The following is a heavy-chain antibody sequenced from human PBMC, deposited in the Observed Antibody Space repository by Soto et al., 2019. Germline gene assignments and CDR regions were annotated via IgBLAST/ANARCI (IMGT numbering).Heavy chain of an antibody. V-gene: IGHV1-69*01. J-gene: IGHJ4*02. CDR2: IVPIRRAA. CDR3: VRDSGAKLSSS. Sequence: QVRLVQSGAEVKKTGSSVRVSCKASGGTFSSYRLNWLRQAPGHGLEWVGGIVPIRRAAEYAQGFQGRVTITADETTRTSYMELRSLKSQDTAVYYCVRDSGAKLSSSWGQGTLVTVSS. CDR1: GGTFSSYR. D-gene: IGHD6-13*01.